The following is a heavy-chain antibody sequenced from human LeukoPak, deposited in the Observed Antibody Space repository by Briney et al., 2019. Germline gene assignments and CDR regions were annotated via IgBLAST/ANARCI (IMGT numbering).Heavy chain of an antibody. CDR2: IYYTGSS. CDR1: GFTFSSYW. Sequence: PGGSLRLSCAASGFTFSSYWMSWVRQPPGKGLEWIGNIYYTGSSYYNPSLKSRVTISVDTSKNQFSLKLSSVTAADTAVYYCATPDNSGYYYLYWGQGTLVTVSS. D-gene: IGHD3-22*01. J-gene: IGHJ4*02. CDR3: ATPDNSGYYYLY. V-gene: IGHV4-39*01.